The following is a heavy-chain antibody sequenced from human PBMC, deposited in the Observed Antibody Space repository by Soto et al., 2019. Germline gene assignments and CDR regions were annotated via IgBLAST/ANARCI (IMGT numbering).Heavy chain of an antibody. J-gene: IGHJ3*02. V-gene: IGHV1-69*13. CDR2: IIPIFGTA. D-gene: IGHD6-6*01. CDR1: GGTFSSYA. CDR3: ARRGKGAQQLARIHDAFDI. Sequence: SVKVSCKASGGTFSSYAISWVRQAPGQGLEWMGGIIPIFGTANYAQKFQGRVTITADESTSTAYMELSSLRSEDTAVYYCARRGKGAQQLARIHDAFDIWGQGTMVTVPS.